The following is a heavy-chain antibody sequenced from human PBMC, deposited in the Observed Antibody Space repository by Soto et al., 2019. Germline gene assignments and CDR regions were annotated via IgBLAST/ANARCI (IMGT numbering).Heavy chain of an antibody. J-gene: IGHJ3*02. CDR2: IYHSGST. Sequence: SETLSLTCAVSGDSISRSYWWSWVRQFPGKGLEWIGEIYHSGSTIYNPSLQSRVTLSVDKSKNEFSLKMSSVTAADTAVYYCTSKFGQFLADAYDIWGQGTMDTVSS. V-gene: IGHV4-4*02. D-gene: IGHD3-16*01. CDR3: TSKFGQFLADAYDI. CDR1: GDSISRSYW.